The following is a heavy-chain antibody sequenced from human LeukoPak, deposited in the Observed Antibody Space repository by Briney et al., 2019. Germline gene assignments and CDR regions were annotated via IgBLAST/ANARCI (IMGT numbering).Heavy chain of an antibody. V-gene: IGHV3-21*01. Sequence: GGSLRLSCAASGFTFSSYSMNWVRQAPGKGLEWVSSISSSSSYIYYADSVKGRFTISRDNAKNSLYLQMNSLRAEDTAVYYCVKGRAIEAFDIWGQGTMVTVSS. CDR1: GFTFSSYS. CDR3: VKGRAIEAFDI. CDR2: ISSSSSYI. J-gene: IGHJ3*02. D-gene: IGHD3-22*01.